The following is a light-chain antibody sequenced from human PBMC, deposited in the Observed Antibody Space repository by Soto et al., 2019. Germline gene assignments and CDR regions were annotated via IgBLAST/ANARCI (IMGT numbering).Light chain of an antibody. V-gene: IGLV2-14*01. CDR1: SSNIGGYDS. CDR3: GSYTTGTTPYV. CDR2: AVN. J-gene: IGLJ1*01. Sequence: QSALSQPASVSGSPGQSITISCTGTSSNIGGYDSVSWYQQYPDKAPQLIIYAVNNRPSGVSLRFSGSKSGDTASLSISGLQADDEATYYCGSYTTGTTPYVFGPGTKPPS.